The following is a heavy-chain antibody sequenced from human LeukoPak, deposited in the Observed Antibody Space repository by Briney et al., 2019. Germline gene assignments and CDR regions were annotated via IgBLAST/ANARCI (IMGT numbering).Heavy chain of an antibody. V-gene: IGHV4-59*01. Sequence: SETLSLTCTVSGASINDYYWSWIRQPPGKGLEWIGYIYHSGSTNYIPSLKSRVTISLDTSKNQFSLKLTSVTAADTAVYYCARVASSGWPHFDYWGQGTLVTVS. J-gene: IGHJ4*02. CDR1: GASINDYY. CDR3: ARVASSGWPHFDY. D-gene: IGHD6-19*01. CDR2: IYHSGST.